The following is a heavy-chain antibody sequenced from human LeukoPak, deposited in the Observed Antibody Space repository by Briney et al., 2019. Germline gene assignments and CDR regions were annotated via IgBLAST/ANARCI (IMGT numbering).Heavy chain of an antibody. CDR1: GGSISSYY. Sequence: SETLPLTCTVSGGSISSYYWSWIRQPAGKGLEWIGYIYYSGSTNYNPSLKSRVTISVDTSKNQFSLKLSSVTAADTAVYYCARDWGMSGYSSGWYNWYFDLWGRGTLVTVSS. CDR3: ARDWGMSGYSSGWYNWYFDL. V-gene: IGHV4-59*01. CDR2: IYYSGST. J-gene: IGHJ2*01. D-gene: IGHD6-19*01.